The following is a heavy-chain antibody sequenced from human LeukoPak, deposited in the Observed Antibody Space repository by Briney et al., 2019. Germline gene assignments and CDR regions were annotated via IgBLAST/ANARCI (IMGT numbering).Heavy chain of an antibody. CDR2: IYYSGST. Sequence: PSETLSLTCTVSGGSISSYYWSWIRQPPGKGLEWIGYIYYSGSTNYNPSLKSRVTISVDTSKNQFSLKLSSVTAADTAVYYCARGLRFSVYDYWGQGTLVTVSS. J-gene: IGHJ4*02. CDR1: GGSISSYY. D-gene: IGHD3-3*01. V-gene: IGHV4-59*01. CDR3: ARGLRFSVYDY.